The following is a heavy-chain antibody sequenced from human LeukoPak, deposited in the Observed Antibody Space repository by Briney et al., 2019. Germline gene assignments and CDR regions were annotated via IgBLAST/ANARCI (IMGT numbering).Heavy chain of an antibody. D-gene: IGHD1-7*01. Sequence: GGSLRLSCAASGFTFEDYAMHWVRQAPGKGLEWVSGISWNSGDIIYADSVKGRFTISRDNDKNSLYLQMNSLRVEDTALYYCAKDTLPCRNYIFDFWGQGNLVTVSS. CDR1: GFTFEDYA. CDR2: ISWNSGDI. J-gene: IGHJ4*02. CDR3: AKDTLPCRNYIFDF. V-gene: IGHV3-9*01.